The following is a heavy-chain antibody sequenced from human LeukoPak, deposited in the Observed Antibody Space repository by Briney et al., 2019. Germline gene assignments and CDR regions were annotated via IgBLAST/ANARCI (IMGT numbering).Heavy chain of an antibody. V-gene: IGHV4-4*07. D-gene: IGHD3-10*01. CDR2: IFTSGIT. CDR1: GGSISIYY. Sequence: SETLSLTCTVSGGSISIYYWNWIRQPAGKRLEWIGRIFTSGITNYNPSLRSRVTMSVDTSKNQFSLNLSPVTAADTAVYYCARESSGSYYNPQGYMDVWGKGTTVTVSS. J-gene: IGHJ6*03. CDR3: ARESSGSYYNPQGYMDV.